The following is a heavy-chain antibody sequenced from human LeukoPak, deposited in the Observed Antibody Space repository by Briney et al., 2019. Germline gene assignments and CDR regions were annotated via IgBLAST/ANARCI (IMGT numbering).Heavy chain of an antibody. J-gene: IGHJ5*02. Sequence: SETLSLTCTVSGGSISSGGYYWSWIRQPPGKGLEWIGYIYYSGSTHYNPSLKSRVTISVDTPKNQLSLKLSSVTAADTAVYYCARNLLVVVADNWFDPWGQGTLVTVSS. CDR1: GGSISSGGYY. V-gene: IGHV4-30-4*08. D-gene: IGHD2-15*01. CDR3: ARNLLVVVADNWFDP. CDR2: IYYSGST.